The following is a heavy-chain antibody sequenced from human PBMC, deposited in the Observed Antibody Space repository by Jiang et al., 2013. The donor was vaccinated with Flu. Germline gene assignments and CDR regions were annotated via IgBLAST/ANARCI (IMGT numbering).Heavy chain of an antibody. V-gene: IGHV4-30-4*07. CDR3: GRGTARDYGGASL. J-gene: IGHJ4*02. CDR1: GGAIANDGYP. D-gene: IGHD4-23*01. Sequence: SQTLSLTCAVSGGAIANDGYPWSWIRQPPGKGLEWIGYIYSSGRTVYSPSLKSRVTISVDTSKTQFSLNLTSVTAADTAVYFCGRGTARDYGGASLWGQGTLVTVSS. CDR2: IYSSGRT.